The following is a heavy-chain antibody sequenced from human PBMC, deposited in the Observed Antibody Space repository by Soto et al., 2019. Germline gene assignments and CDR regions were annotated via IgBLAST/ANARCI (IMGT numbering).Heavy chain of an antibody. J-gene: IGHJ4*02. V-gene: IGHV1-46*03. CDR3: ARDRGIVVVPAALIFDY. CDR2: INPSGGST. D-gene: IGHD2-2*01. Sequence: GASVKVSCKASGYTFTSYYMHWVRQAPGQGLEWMGIINPSGGSTSYAQKFQGRVTMTRDTSTSTVYMELSSLRSEDTAVHYCARDRGIVVVPAALIFDYWGQGTLVTVSS. CDR1: GYTFTSYY.